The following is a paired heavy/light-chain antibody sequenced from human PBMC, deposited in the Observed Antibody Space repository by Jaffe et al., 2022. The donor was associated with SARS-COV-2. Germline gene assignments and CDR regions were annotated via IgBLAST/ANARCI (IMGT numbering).Heavy chain of an antibody. CDR3: AHRFDASYGGKYPGFFDF. Sequence: QITLKESGPTLVKPTQTLTLTCTFSGFSLSAGGVGVGWIRQPPGKALEWLALIYWNADTRYRPSLKSRLTITKDTSKNQVDLTMTNVDPVDTATYYCAHRFDASYGGKYPGFFDFWGQGVLVTVSS. J-gene: IGHJ4*02. V-gene: IGHV2-5*01. D-gene: IGHD3-16*01. CDR2: IYWNADT. CDR1: GFSLSAGGVG.
Light chain of an antibody. J-gene: IGKJ1*01. CDR1: QSVLFSSNNKNY. Sequence: DIVMTQSPDSLAVSLGERATINCKSSQSVLFSSNNKNYLAWYQQKPGQPPKLLIYWASTRESGVPDRFSGSGSGTDFTLTISSLQAEDVAVYYCQQYYSSLPYTFGQGTKVEIK. V-gene: IGKV4-1*01. CDR3: QQYYSSLPYT. CDR2: WAS.